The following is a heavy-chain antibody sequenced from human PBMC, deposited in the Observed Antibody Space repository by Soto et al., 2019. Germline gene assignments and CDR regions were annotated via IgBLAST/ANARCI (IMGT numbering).Heavy chain of an antibody. CDR1: GGSISSGDYY. Sequence: QVQLQESGPGLVKPSQTLSLTCTVSGGSISSGDYYWNWIRQHPGKGLEWIGYIHYSGSTYYNPSLKSRLTISVDTSMTQFSLKLSSVTAADTAVYYCARGLPPGRFYSDTTGPLGAFGIWGQGTMVTVSS. J-gene: IGHJ3*02. CDR2: IHYSGST. D-gene: IGHD3-22*01. CDR3: ARGLPPGRFYSDTTGPLGAFGI. V-gene: IGHV4-31*03.